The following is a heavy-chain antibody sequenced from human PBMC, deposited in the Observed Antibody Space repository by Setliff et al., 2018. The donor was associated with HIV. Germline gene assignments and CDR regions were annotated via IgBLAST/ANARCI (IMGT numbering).Heavy chain of an antibody. CDR2: ISGGGDYTT. Sequence: PGGSLRLSCAASGFTFYIYELNWVRQAPGKGLEWVSYISGGGDYTTHYADSVKGRLTISRDNAEGSLYLQMSNLRAEDTAVYYCARLPNPKERSYWRVPFDIWGQGTMVTVSS. D-gene: IGHD1-26*01. CDR1: GFTFYIYE. V-gene: IGHV3-48*03. CDR3: ARLPNPKERSYWRVPFDI. J-gene: IGHJ3*02.